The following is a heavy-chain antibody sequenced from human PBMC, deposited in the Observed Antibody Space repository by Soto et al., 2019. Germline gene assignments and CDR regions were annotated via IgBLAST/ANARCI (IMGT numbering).Heavy chain of an antibody. CDR2: INHSGST. Sequence: SETLSLTCAVYGGSFSGYYWSWIRQPPGKGLEWIGEINHSGSTNYNPSLKSRVTISVDTSKNQFSLKLSSVTAADTAVYYCARAPGGGYSGYGHYWGQGTLVTVSS. D-gene: IGHD5-12*01. CDR3: ARAPGGGYSGYGHY. J-gene: IGHJ4*02. V-gene: IGHV4-34*01. CDR1: GGSFSGYY.